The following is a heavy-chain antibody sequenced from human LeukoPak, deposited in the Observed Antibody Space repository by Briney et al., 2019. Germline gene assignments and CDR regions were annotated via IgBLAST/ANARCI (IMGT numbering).Heavy chain of an antibody. CDR3: ARDRSPYYDSSGYPYDY. D-gene: IGHD3-22*01. V-gene: IGHV1-69*05. Sequence: ASVKVSCKASGGTFSSYAISWVRQAPGQGLGWVGGIIPIFGTANYAQKFQGRVTITTDESTSTAYMELSSLRSEDTAVYYCARDRSPYYDSSGYPYDYWGQGTLVTVSS. J-gene: IGHJ4*02. CDR2: IIPIFGTA. CDR1: GGTFSSYA.